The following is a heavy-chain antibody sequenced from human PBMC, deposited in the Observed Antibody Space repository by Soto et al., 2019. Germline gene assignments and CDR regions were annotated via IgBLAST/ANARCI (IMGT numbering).Heavy chain of an antibody. V-gene: IGHV3-23*01. CDR2: ISGSEGST. CDR1: GFTFISYP. J-gene: IGHJ3*02. CDR3: ASAASLPSITMVSGAFRI. Sequence: GGSLILSCAASGFTFISYPMSWVRQAPGKGLEWFSAISGSEGSTYYADSVKGRCTISRDSSKNTLYVQMYSLRAADTAVYYCASAASLPSITMVSGAFRIWGQATMVNIS. D-gene: IGHD3-10*01.